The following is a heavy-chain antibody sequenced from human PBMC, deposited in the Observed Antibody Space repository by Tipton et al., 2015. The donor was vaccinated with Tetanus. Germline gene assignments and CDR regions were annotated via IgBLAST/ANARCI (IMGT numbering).Heavy chain of an antibody. CDR3: ARTLRSYYYYYGMDV. V-gene: IGHV1-18*01. D-gene: IGHD2-15*01. CDR1: GYTFTSYG. J-gene: IGHJ6*02. Sequence: QLVQSGPEVKKPGASVKVSCKASGYTFTSYGISWVRQAPRQGLEWMGWISAYNGNTNYAQKLQGRVSMTTDTSTSTAYMELRSLRSDDTAVYYCARTLRSYYYYYGMDVWGQGTTVTVSS. CDR2: ISAYNGNT.